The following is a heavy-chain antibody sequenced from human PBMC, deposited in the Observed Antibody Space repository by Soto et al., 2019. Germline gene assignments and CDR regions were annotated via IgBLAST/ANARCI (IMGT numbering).Heavy chain of an antibody. V-gene: IGHV4-59*01. Sequence: SETLSLTCTVSGVSITSDYWNWIRQPPGKGLEWIGYVYHSGTTNYNPSLKSRVTISLGTSRSQLSLRLTSVTAADTAVYYCVRGFYDGGGYSSPFDYWGQGILVTVPS. CDR3: VRGFYDGGGYSSPFDY. D-gene: IGHD3-22*01. CDR1: GVSITSDY. CDR2: VYHSGTT. J-gene: IGHJ4*02.